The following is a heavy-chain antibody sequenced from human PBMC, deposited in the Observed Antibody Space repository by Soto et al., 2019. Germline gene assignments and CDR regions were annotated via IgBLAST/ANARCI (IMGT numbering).Heavy chain of an antibody. Sequence: QITLKESGPTLVKPTQTLTVTCTFSGFSLSTSGAGVGWIRQSPEKAPEWLTLISWKDEKRYNPGLKSRLTITKHTSKNQVVLTMTDLDPVDTATYFCAHRYGGNYYRWYFDSWGQGTLVSVSS. CDR3: AHRYGGNYYRWYFDS. V-gene: IGHV2-5*01. D-gene: IGHD1-26*01. CDR2: ISWKDEK. J-gene: IGHJ4*02. CDR1: GFSLSTSGAG.